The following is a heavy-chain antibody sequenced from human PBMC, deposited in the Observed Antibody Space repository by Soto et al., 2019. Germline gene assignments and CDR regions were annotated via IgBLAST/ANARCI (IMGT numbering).Heavy chain of an antibody. Sequence: SPTLSLTCAICGDSVSSNSAAWNWIRQSPSRGLEWLGRTFYRSKWYNDYAESVKSRITINPDTSKNQFSLQLNSVTPEDTAVYYCARESTMVGGVINPLDSWGQGTLV. D-gene: IGHD3-10*01. CDR3: ARESTMVGGVINPLDS. J-gene: IGHJ4*02. CDR2: TFYRSKWYN. V-gene: IGHV6-1*01. CDR1: GDSVSSNSAA.